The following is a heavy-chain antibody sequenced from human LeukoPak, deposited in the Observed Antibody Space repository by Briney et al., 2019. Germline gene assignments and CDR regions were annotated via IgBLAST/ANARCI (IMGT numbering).Heavy chain of an antibody. CDR2: IYYKGNT. CDR3: ARLRSSSWYDKYYYYYYMDV. V-gene: IGHV4-39*07. J-gene: IGHJ6*03. D-gene: IGHD6-13*01. Sequence: SETLSLTCTVSGGSISSRSYFWGWIRQPPGKGLEWIGSIYYKGNTYFNPSLKSRVTISEDTSKNQFSLKLNSLTAADTAVYYCARLRSSSWYDKYYYYYYMDVWGKGTTVTVSS. CDR1: GGSISSRSYF.